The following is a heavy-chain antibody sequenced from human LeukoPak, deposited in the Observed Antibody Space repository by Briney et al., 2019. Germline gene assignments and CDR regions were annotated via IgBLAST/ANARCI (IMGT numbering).Heavy chain of an antibody. CDR1: GGSISSSNW. V-gene: IGHV4-4*02. Sequence: PSGTLSLTCAVSGGSISSSNWWSWVRQPAGKGLEWIGRIHTSGSTNYNPSLKSRVTMSVDTSKNQFSLKLSSVTAADTAVYYCARDGYIYSSGYYYFDHWGQGTLVTVSS. CDR3: ARDGYIYSSGYYYFDH. J-gene: IGHJ4*02. D-gene: IGHD3-22*01. CDR2: IHTSGST.